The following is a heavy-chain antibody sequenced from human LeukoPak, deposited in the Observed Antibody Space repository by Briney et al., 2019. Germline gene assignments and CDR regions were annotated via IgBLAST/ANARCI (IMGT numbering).Heavy chain of an antibody. CDR1: VFTFSSYE. D-gene: IGHD6-19*01. V-gene: IGHV3-48*03. CDR3: ARLDASGLDY. Sequence: GGSLRLSCAASVFTFSSYEMNWVRQAPWKGLEWVSYISGSGRTIYYANSVEGRFTISRDNAKNSLYLQMNSLRADDTAVYYCARLDASGLDYWGQGTLVTVSS. J-gene: IGHJ4*02. CDR2: ISGSGRTI.